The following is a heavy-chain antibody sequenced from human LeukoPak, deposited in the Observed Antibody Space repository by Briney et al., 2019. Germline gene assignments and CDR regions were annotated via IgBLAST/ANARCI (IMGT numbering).Heavy chain of an antibody. J-gene: IGHJ4*02. CDR1: GGSLSSSN. V-gene: IGHV3-23*01. D-gene: IGHD3-10*01. Sequence: GTLSLTCAVSGGSLSSSNWWSWVRQAPGKGLEWVSAITATSSSTHDADSVQGRFTISRDNSKNTLYLQMNSLRPEDTAIYYCAKLFESGTYNNFFHYWGQGTLVTVFS. CDR3: AKLFESGTYNNFFHY. CDR2: ITATSSST.